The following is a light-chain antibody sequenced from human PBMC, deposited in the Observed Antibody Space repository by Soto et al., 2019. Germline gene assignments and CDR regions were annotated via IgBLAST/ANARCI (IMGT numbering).Light chain of an antibody. CDR3: CSYVGSDTSFV. J-gene: IGLJ1*01. CDR1: TSDVGGYNF. V-gene: IGLV2-11*01. Sequence: QSALAQPRSVSGSPGQSVTISWTGTTSDVGGYNFVSWYQQRPGKVPKLMIYDVSIRPSGVPDRFSGSKSGNTASLTISGLQAEDEADYYCCSYVGSDTSFVFGSGTKVTVL. CDR2: DVS.